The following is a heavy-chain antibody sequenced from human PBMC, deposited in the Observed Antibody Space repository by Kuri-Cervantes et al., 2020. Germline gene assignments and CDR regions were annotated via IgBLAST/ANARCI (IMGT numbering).Heavy chain of an antibody. J-gene: IGHJ3*02. CDR1: GFTFSNFW. Sequence: GGSLRLSCVASGFTFSNFWMSWVRQAPGKGLEWVSLISWDGGSTYYADSVKGRFTISRDNSKNSLYLQMNSLRTEDTALYYCANLYYGSGSPDDAFDIWGQGTMVTVSS. CDR3: ANLYYGSGSPDDAFDI. D-gene: IGHD3-10*01. CDR2: ISWDGGST. V-gene: IGHV3-43*01.